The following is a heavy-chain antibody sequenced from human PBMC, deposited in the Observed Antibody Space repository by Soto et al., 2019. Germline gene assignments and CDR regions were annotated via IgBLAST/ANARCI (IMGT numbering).Heavy chain of an antibody. D-gene: IGHD3-3*01. J-gene: IGHJ3*02. Sequence: QLHLVQSGAVVKKPGASVTVSCSASGYPVTAYYMHWVRQAPGRGLEWMGGINPATGAAKYTQTFQGRVTMTRATSRSTVFMELRGLTSEDTAVFYCARGGGVGVAGSAAFDMWGQGTLVTVSS. CDR3: ARGGGVGVAGSAAFDM. CDR1: GYPVTAYY. CDR2: INPATGAA. V-gene: IGHV1-2*02.